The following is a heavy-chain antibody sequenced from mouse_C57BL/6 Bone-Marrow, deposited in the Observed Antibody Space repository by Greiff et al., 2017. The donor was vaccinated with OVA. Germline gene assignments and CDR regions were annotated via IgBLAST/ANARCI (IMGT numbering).Heavy chain of an antibody. D-gene: IGHD2-12*01. J-gene: IGHJ3*01. CDR2: ISNGGGST. CDR1: GFTFSDYY. V-gene: IGHV5-12*01. CDR3: ARPGYSNDDWFAY. Sequence: EVKLVESGGGLVQPGGSLKLSCAASGFTFSDYYMYWVRQTPVKRLEWVAYISNGGGSTYYPDTVKGRFTLSRDTATNTLYLQVSRLKSEETAVDYCARPGYSNDDWFAYWGQGTLVTVSA.